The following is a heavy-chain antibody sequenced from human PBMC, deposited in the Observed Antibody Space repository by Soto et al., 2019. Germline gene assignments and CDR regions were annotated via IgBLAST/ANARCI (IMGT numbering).Heavy chain of an antibody. D-gene: IGHD2-21*01. Sequence: YWSKIRNKPGKGLEWIGHIYYSGSTNYSPSLKSRVTISLDTPNNQFSLNVTSVTAADTAVYFFAMIPGDTYLIYWLDPWVQGSLVT. V-gene: IGHV4-59*01. CDR2: IYYSGST. CDR1: Y. CDR3: AMIPGDTYLIYWLDP. J-gene: IGHJ5*01.